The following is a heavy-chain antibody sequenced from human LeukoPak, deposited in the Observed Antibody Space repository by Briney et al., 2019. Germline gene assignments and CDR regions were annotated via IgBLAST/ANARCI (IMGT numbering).Heavy chain of an antibody. CDR3: AKVSLSRAITSSYSYMDV. J-gene: IGHJ6*03. D-gene: IGHD3-10*01. CDR2: IRYDGSNK. CDR1: GFTFSSYG. V-gene: IGHV3-30*02. Sequence: PGGSLRLSCAASGFTFSSYGMHWVRQAPGKGLEWVAFIRYDGSNKYYADSVKGRFTISRDNSKNTLYLQMNSLRAEDTAVYYCAKVSLSRAITSSYSYMDVWGKGTTLTAS.